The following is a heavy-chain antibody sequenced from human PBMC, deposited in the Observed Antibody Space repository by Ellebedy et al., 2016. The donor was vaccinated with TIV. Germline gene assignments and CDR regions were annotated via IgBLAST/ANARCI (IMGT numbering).Heavy chain of an antibody. D-gene: IGHD4-11*01. CDR3: TRHKSTVTTPYYYYYFGMDV. Sequence: GESLKISCAASGFTFSTSSMNWVRQAPGKGPEWVSSISSSSSYIYYADSVKGRFTISRDNAKKSLYLQMTGLRAEDTAIYYCTRHKSTVTTPYYYYYFGMDVWGQGTTVTVSS. CDR1: GFTFSTSS. CDR2: ISSSSSYI. J-gene: IGHJ6*02. V-gene: IGHV3-21*01.